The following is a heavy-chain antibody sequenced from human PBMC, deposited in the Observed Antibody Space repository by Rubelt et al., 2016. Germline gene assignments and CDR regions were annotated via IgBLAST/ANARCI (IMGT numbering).Heavy chain of an antibody. CDR2: ISSSGHTI. Sequence: QAQLVESGGGVVQPGESLRLSCAASGFTVSSNYMSWVRQAPGQGLEWVSYISSSGHTIYYADSVQGRFTIYRDNAKNSLYLQMKSQGAEDQAGYYCARAAGWFDPWGQGTLVTVSS. CDR3: ARAAGWFDP. V-gene: IGHV3-11*01. CDR1: GFTVSSNY. J-gene: IGHJ5*02.